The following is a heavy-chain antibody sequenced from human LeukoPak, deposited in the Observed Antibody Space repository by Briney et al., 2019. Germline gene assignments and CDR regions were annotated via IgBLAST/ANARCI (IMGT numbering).Heavy chain of an antibody. CDR2: IYHSGST. D-gene: IGHD2-2*02. J-gene: IGHJ5*02. CDR3: ARLGIYCSSTSRYNGANNWFDP. Sequence: PSETLSLTCAVSGYSISSGYYWGWIRQPPGKGLEWIGSIYHSGSTYYNPSLKSRGTISVDTSKNQFSLKLSSVTAADTAVYYCARLGIYCSSTSRYNGANNWFDPWGQGTLVTVSS. CDR1: GYSISSGYY. V-gene: IGHV4-38-2*01.